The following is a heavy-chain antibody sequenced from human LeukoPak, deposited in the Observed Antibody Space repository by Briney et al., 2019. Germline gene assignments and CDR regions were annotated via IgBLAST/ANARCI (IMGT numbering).Heavy chain of an antibody. CDR3: AKAPFNY. CDR1: GFTFSSYG. J-gene: IGHJ4*02. CDR2: ISYDGSNK. V-gene: IGHV3-30*18. Sequence: GGSLRLSCAASGFTFSSYGMHWVRQAPGKGLEWVTVISYDGSNKYYADSVKGRFTISRDNSKNTLYLQMNSLRAKDTAVYYCAKAPFNYWGQGTLVTVSS.